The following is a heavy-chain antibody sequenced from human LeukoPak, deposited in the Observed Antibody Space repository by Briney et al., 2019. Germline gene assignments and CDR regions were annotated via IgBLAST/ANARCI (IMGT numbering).Heavy chain of an antibody. V-gene: IGHV4-59*01. J-gene: IGHJ6*03. CDR2: IYYSGST. D-gene: IGHD7-27*01. CDR3: ARRANWGSPTYYYYYMDV. Sequence: KPSETLSLTCTVSGGPISSYYWSWIRQPPGKGLEWIGYIYYSGSTNYNPSLKSRVTISVDTSKNQFSLKLSSVTAADTAVYYCARRANWGSPTYYYYYMDVWGKGTTVTVSS. CDR1: GGPISSYY.